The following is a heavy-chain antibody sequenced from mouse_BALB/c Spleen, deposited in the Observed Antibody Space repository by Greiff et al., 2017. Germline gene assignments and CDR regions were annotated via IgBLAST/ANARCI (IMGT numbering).Heavy chain of an antibody. Sequence: EVKLMESGGGLVKPGGSLKLSCAASGFTFSSYAMSWVRQSPEKRLEWVAEISSGGSYTYYPDTVTGRFTISRDNAKNTLYLEMSRLRSEDTAMYYCARTGGKNYAMDYWGQGTSVTVSA. CDR1: GFTFSSYA. D-gene: IGHD1-1*02. CDR2: ISSGGSYT. V-gene: IGHV5-9-4*01. CDR3: ARTGGKNYAMDY. J-gene: IGHJ4*01.